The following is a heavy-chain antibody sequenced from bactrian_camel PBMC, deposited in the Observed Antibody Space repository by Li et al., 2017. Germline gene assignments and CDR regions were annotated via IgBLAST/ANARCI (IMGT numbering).Heavy chain of an antibody. CDR3: AAESAPCIVVVAIATTHYPS. CDR1: GFTFSSYA. CDR2: INSSGGRT. D-gene: IGHD2*01. Sequence: VQLVESGGGSVQPGGSLRLSCAASGFTFSSYAMSWVRQAPGKGLEWVSAINSSGGRTFYADSLQGRFTISHDNAKKTLYLQMNNLKPEDTAMYYCAAESAPCIVVVAIATTHYPSRGQGTQVTVS. J-gene: IGHJ4*01. V-gene: IGHV3S31*01.